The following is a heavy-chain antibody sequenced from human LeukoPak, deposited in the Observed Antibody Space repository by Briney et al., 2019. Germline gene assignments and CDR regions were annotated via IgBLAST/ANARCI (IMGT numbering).Heavy chain of an antibody. D-gene: IGHD2/OR15-2a*01. CDR2: ISGSGGST. V-gene: IGHV3-23*01. CDR3: AKQDSRIRYFDY. Sequence: PGGSLRLSCAASGFTFSDYNMWWIRQAPGEGLEWVSAISGSGGSTYYADSVKGRFTISRDNSKNTLYLQMNSLRAEDTAVYYCAKQDSRIRYFDYWGQGTLVTVSS. J-gene: IGHJ4*02. CDR1: GFTFSDYN.